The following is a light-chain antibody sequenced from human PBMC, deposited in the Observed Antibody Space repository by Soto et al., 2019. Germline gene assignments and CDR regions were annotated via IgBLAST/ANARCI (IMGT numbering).Light chain of an antibody. CDR2: KGT. CDR3: CSSAPESTYV. Sequence: QSALAHPASVCGAPGRSITISGTGVNSDVGAYNSVSWYQQHPHRAPQVIIYKGTQRPSGVSNRFSGSTSGNAASLTISALQADDEADYFCCSSAPESTYVFGTGTKVTDL. CDR1: NSDVGAYNS. J-gene: IGLJ1*01. V-gene: IGLV2-23*01.